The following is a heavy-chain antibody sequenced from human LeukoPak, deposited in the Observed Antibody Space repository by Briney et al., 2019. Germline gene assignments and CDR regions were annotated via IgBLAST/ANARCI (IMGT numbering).Heavy chain of an antibody. V-gene: IGHV3-21*01. J-gene: IGHJ4*02. CDR3: ARGNPLLMITFGGLFDY. CDR1: GFTFSSYS. CDR2: ISSSSYI. D-gene: IGHD3-16*01. Sequence: GGSLRLSCAASGFTFSSYSMNWVRQAPGKGLEWVSSISSSSYIYYADSVKGRFTISRDNAKNSLYLQMNSLRAEDTAVYYCARGNPLLMITFGGLFDYWGQGTLVTVSS.